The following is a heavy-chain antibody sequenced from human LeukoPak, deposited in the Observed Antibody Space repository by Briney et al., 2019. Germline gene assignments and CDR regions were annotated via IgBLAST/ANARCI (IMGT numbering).Heavy chain of an antibody. CDR3: TTVSRLVRYYFDY. V-gene: IGHV3-15*07. Sequence: PGGSLRLSCAASGFTFSNAWMNWVRQAPGKGLEWGGRIKSKTDGGTTDYAAPVKGRFTISRDDSKNTLYLQMNSLKTADTAVYYCTTVSRLVRYYFDYWGQGTLVTVSS. D-gene: IGHD6-19*01. CDR2: IKSKTDGGTT. J-gene: IGHJ4*02. CDR1: GFTFSNAW.